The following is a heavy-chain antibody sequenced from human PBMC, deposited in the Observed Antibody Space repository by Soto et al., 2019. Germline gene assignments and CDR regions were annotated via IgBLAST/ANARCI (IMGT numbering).Heavy chain of an antibody. CDR3: ARGLGLRVYYYGMDV. D-gene: IGHD7-27*01. Sequence: SETLSLTCTVSGGAIIGYYCIFIRHPPGKGLEWIVYIYYSGSTNYNPSLKSRVTISVDTSKNQFSLKLSSVTAADTAVYYCARGLGLRVYYYGMDVWGQGTTVTVSS. CDR2: IYYSGST. J-gene: IGHJ6*02. CDR1: GGAIIGYY. V-gene: IGHV4-59*01.